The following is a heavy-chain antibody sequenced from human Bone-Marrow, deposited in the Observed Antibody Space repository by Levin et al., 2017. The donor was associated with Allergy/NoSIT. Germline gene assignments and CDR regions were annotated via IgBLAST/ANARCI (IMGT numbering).Heavy chain of an antibody. CDR3: AKAAVRQRGFSTSHLNYVDH. Sequence: PGGSLRLSCTASGFNFNDYAMSWVRQAPGSGLEWVACVGGGRGSTNYADSVEDRFTVSRDTRGNTVFLQLDRLTVEDPAVYYCAKAAVRQRGFSTSHLNYVDHWGLGTLVAVSS. V-gene: IGHV3-23*01. CDR2: VGGGRGST. J-gene: IGHJ4*02. D-gene: IGHD6-13*01. CDR1: GFNFNDYA.